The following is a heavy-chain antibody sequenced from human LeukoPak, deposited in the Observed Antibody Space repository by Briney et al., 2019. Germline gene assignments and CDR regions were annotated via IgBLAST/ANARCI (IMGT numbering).Heavy chain of an antibody. V-gene: IGHV4-61*02. D-gene: IGHD2-21*02. CDR3: ASHCGGDCPDWYFDL. CDR1: GGSISSGSYY. J-gene: IGHJ2*01. CDR2: IYTSGST. Sequence: SETLSLTCTVSGGSISSGSYYWSWIRQPAGKGLEWIGRIYTSGSTNYNPSLKSRVTISVDTSKTQFSLKLSSVTAADTAVYYCASHCGGDCPDWYFDLWGRGTLVTVSS.